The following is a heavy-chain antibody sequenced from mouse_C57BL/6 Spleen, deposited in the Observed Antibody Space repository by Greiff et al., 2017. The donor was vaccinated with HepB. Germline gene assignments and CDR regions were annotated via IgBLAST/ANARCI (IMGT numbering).Heavy chain of an antibody. J-gene: IGHJ2*01. Sequence: VKLVESGPGLVAPSQSLSITCTVSGFSLTSYAISWVRQPPGKGLEWLGVIWNGGGTNYNSALKSRLSISKDNSKSQVFLKMNSLQNDDTARYYCARTHLTLRSYFDYWGQGTTLTVSS. CDR2: IWNGGGT. D-gene: IGHD1-1*01. CDR1: GFSLTSYA. V-gene: IGHV2-9-1*01. CDR3: ARTHLTLRSYFDY.